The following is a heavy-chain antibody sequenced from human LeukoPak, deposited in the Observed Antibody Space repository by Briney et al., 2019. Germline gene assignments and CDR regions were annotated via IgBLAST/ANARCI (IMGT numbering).Heavy chain of an antibody. D-gene: IGHD2-15*01. J-gene: IGHJ5*02. CDR1: GYTFTGYY. Sequence: ASVKVSCKASGYTFTGYYMHWVRQAPGQGLGWMGRINPNSGGTNYAQKFQGRVTMTRDTSISTAYMELSRLRSDDTAVYYCARERRYCSGGSCYPHNWFDPWGQGTLVTVSS. CDR2: INPNSGGT. CDR3: ARERRYCSGGSCYPHNWFDP. V-gene: IGHV1-2*06.